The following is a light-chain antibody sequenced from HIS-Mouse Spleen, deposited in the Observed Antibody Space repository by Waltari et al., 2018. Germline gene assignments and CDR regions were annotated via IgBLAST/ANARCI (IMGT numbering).Light chain of an antibody. Sequence: QSALTQPASVSGSPGQSITIPCTGTSSGVGSYNLVSWYQQHPGKAPKLMIYEGSKRPSGVSNRFSGSKSGNTASLTISGLQAEDEADYYCCSYAGSSTVVFGGGTKLTVL. CDR3: CSYAGSSTVV. J-gene: IGLJ2*01. CDR2: EGS. V-gene: IGLV2-23*01. CDR1: SSGVGSYNL.